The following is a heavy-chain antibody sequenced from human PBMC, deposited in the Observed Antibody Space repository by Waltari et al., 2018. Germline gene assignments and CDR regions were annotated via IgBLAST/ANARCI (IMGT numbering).Heavy chain of an antibody. J-gene: IGHJ5*01. CDR1: GGSISSSGSY. V-gene: IGHV4-39*01. D-gene: IGHD3-3*02. CDR2: ISYSGIT. CDR3: ARFSKSTNWIDP. Sequence: QLQLQESGPGLVQPSETLSLTCTVSGGSISSSGSYWGWIRQPPGKGLEWIGSISYSGITYYNTFLMSRVTISVDTFKYQVSLKLNSVIAAETAVFYCARFSKSTNWIDPWIQGTLVTVSS.